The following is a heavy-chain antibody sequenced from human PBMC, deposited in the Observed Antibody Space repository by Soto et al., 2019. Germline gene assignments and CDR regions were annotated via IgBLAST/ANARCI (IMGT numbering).Heavy chain of an antibody. CDR3: AREPRGIAARPHYYGMDV. CDR2: INPNSGGT. V-gene: IGHV1-2*04. D-gene: IGHD6-6*01. CDR1: GYTFTGYY. J-gene: IGHJ6*02. Sequence: ASVKVYCKASGYTFTGYYMHWVRQAPGQGLEWMGWINPNSGGTNYAQKFQGWVTMTRDTSISTAYMELSRLRSDDTAVYYCAREPRGIAARPHYYGMDVWGQGTTVTVSS.